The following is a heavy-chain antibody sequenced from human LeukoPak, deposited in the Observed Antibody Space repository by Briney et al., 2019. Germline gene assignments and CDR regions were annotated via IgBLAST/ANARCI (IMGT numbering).Heavy chain of an antibody. V-gene: IGHV4-4*07. CDR2: IYTSGST. D-gene: IGHD2-8*01. CDR1: GASISSYY. J-gene: IGHJ4*02. Sequence: PSETLSLTCTVSGASISSYYWSWIRQPAGKGLEWIGRIYTSGSTNYNPSLKSRVTTSVDTSKNQFSLKLSSVTAADTAVYYCAREREDIKLMLYAYYFDCWGQGTLVTVSS. CDR3: AREREDIKLMLYAYYFDC.